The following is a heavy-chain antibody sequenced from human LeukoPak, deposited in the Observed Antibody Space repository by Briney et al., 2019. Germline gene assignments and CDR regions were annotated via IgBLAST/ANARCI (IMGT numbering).Heavy chain of an antibody. CDR3: ARDTTMTAMGPFDY. Sequence: ASVKVSCKASGYTFTSYGINWVRQAPGQGLEWMGWISAYNGNTYYAQKLQGRVTMTTDTSTSTAYMDLRSLRSDDTAVYYCARDTTMTAMGPFDYWGQGTLVTVSS. CDR2: ISAYNGNT. J-gene: IGHJ4*02. CDR1: GYTFTSYG. D-gene: IGHD4-17*01. V-gene: IGHV1-18*01.